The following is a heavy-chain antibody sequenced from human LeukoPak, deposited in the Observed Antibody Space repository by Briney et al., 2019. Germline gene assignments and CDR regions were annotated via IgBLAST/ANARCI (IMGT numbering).Heavy chain of an antibody. CDR1: GYTFTDHY. J-gene: IGHJ4*02. CDR2: INPVGGGT. CDR3: ERDFRATFGGVMASAFDY. V-gene: IGHV1-46*01. D-gene: IGHD3-16*01. Sequence: ASVKVSCKASGYTFTDHYMHWVRQAPGQGLEWMGIINPVGGGTTYPQHFQGRVTMTRDTSTSTVYMELRSLRSEDTAVYYCERDFRATFGGVMASAFDYWGQGTLVTVSP.